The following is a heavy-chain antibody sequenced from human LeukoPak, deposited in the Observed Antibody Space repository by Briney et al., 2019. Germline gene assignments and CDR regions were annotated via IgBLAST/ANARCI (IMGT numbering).Heavy chain of an antibody. D-gene: IGHD1-26*01. V-gene: IGHV4-59*01. CDR2: IYYSGST. Sequence: SATLSLTCTVSGGSISSYYWSWIRQPPGKGLEWIGYIYYSGSTNYNPSLKSRVTISVDTSKNQFSLKLSSVTAADTAVYYCARVIREWERPGWFDPWGQGTLVTVSS. J-gene: IGHJ5*02. CDR3: ARVIREWERPGWFDP. CDR1: GGSISSYY.